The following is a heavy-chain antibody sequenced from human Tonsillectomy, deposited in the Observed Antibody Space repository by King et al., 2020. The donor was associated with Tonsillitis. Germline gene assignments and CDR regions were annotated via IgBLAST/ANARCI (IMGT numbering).Heavy chain of an antibody. CDR2: INWNGGDI. V-gene: IGHV3-20*04. CDR3: AKNPWDSSCWD. Sequence: VQLVESGGGVVWPGGSLRLSCAASGFTFGHYGMSWVRQVPGKGLEWVSGINWNGGDIGYADSVKGRFTISRDNAKNSLYLQMNSLRAEDTALYYCAKNPWDSSCWDWGQGTLVTVSS. J-gene: IGHJ4*02. CDR1: GFTFGHYG. D-gene: IGHD6-19*01.